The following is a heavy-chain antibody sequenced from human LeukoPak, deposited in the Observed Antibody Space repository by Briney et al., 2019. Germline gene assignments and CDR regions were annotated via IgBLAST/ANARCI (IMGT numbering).Heavy chain of an antibody. J-gene: IGHJ4*02. CDR2: IYSGGTT. Sequence: GGSLRLSCAASGLTVSSNYMSWVRQAPGKGLEWVSVIYSGGTTYYADSAKGRFTISRDSSKNTLYLQMNSLRAEDSAVYYCATEVGQYWGQGTLVTVSS. CDR1: GLTVSSNY. CDR3: ATEVGQY. V-gene: IGHV3-66*02.